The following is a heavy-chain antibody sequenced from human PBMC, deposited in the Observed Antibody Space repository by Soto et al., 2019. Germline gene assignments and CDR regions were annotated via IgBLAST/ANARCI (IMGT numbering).Heavy chain of an antibody. D-gene: IGHD2-2*01. V-gene: IGHV3-9*01. CDR2: ISWNSGSI. Sequence: GGSLRLSCAASGFTFDDYAMHWVRQAPGKGLEWVSGISWNSGSIGYADSVKGRFTISRDNAKNSLYLQMNSLRAEDQAFDYCAKDIGDIVVVPAANGGPFDYWGQGTLVTVSS. CDR3: AKDIGDIVVVPAANGGPFDY. J-gene: IGHJ4*02. CDR1: GFTFDDYA.